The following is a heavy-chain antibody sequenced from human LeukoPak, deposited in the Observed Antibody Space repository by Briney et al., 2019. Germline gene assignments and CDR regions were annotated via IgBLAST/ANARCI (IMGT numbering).Heavy chain of an antibody. CDR2: IRYDGSNK. CDR1: GFTFNSYG. D-gene: IGHD3-10*01. V-gene: IGHV3-30*02. CDR3: ARRPFGADY. J-gene: IGHJ4*02. Sequence: GGSLRLSCAASGFTFNSYGMHWVRQAPGKGLEWVAFIRYDGSNKYYADSVRGRFTVPRDNSKNTLYLQMNSLRVEDTAVYYCARRPFGADYWGQGTLVTVSS.